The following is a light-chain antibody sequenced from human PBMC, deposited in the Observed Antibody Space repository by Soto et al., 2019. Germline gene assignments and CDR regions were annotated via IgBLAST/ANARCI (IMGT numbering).Light chain of an antibody. V-gene: IGKV3-20*01. CDR1: QSVSSSY. CDR3: KQYGSSPLT. J-gene: IGKJ4*01. CDR2: GAS. Sequence: EIVLTQPPGTRYLSPGERATLSCRASQSVSSSYLAWYQQKPGQAPRLLIYGASSRATGIPDRFSGSGSGTDFTITISRLEPEDFAVYYCKQYGSSPLTFGGGTKVEIK.